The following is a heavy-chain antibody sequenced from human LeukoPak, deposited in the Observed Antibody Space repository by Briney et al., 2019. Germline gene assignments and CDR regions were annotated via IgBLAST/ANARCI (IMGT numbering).Heavy chain of an antibody. V-gene: IGHV4-59*01. CDR2: IYYSGAT. D-gene: IGHD2-2*01. CDR3: ARYDSSSAGFDF. Sequence: PSETLSLTCTVSGGSISGSYWIWLRQPPGKGREWIGYIYYSGATYYSPSLKSRITISVDTSQSQFSLKMNSVTAADTAVYFCARYDSSSAGFDFWGQGTLVTVSS. CDR1: GGSISGSY. J-gene: IGHJ4*02.